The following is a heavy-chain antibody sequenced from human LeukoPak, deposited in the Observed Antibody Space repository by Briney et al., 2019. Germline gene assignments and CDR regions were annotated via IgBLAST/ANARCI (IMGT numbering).Heavy chain of an antibody. J-gene: IGHJ6*04. CDR1: RFTFSSYS. Sequence: PGGSLRLSCAASRFTFSSYSMNWVRQAPGKGLEWVSSISSSSSYIYYADSVKGRFTISRDNAKNSLYLQMNSLRAEDTAVYYCAELGITKIGGVWGKGTTVTISS. CDR3: AELGITKIGGV. CDR2: ISSSSSYI. V-gene: IGHV3-21*01. D-gene: IGHD3-10*02.